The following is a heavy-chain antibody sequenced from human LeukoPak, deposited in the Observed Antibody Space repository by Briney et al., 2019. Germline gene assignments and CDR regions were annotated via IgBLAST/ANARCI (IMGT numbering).Heavy chain of an antibody. V-gene: IGHV4-59*08. CDR1: GGSISSYY. CDR3: ARLSGWAYFDY. J-gene: IGHJ4*02. D-gene: IGHD6-19*01. CDR2: IYYSGST. Sequence: SETLSLTCTVSGGSISSYYWSCIRQPPGKGLEWIGYIYYSGSTNYNPSLKSRVTISVDTSKNQFSLKLSSVTAADTAVYYCARLSGWAYFDYWGQGTLVTVSS.